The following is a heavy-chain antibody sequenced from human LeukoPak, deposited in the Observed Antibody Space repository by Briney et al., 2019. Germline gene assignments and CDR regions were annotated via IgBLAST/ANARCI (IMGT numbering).Heavy chain of an antibody. D-gene: IGHD6-19*01. CDR3: ARTYSSGYFDY. CDR2: ISGSGGST. V-gene: IGHV3-23*01. CDR1: GFTFSSYG. Sequence: GGSLRLSCAASGFTFSSYGMSWVRQAPGKGLEWVSAISGSGGSTYYADSVKGRFTISRDNSKNTLYLQMNSLRAEDTAVYYCARTYSSGYFDYWGQGTLVTVSS. J-gene: IGHJ4*02.